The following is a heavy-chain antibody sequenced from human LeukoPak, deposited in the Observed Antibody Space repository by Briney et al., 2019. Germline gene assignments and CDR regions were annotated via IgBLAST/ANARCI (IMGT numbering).Heavy chain of an antibody. CDR3: ARGSLRYVDY. CDR2: IYTSGST. J-gene: IGHJ4*02. CDR1: GGSISSSSYY. Sequence: SETLSLTCTVSGGSISSSSYYWGWIRQPPGKGLEWIGRIYTSGSTNYNPSLKSRVTMSVDTSKNQFSLKLSSVTAADTAVYYCARGSLRYVDYWGQGTLVTVSS. D-gene: IGHD3-9*01. V-gene: IGHV4-61*05.